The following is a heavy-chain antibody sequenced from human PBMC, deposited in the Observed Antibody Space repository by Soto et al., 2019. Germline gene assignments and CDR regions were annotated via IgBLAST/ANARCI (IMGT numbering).Heavy chain of an antibody. CDR1: GGTFSSYR. V-gene: IGHV1-69*13. D-gene: IGHD6-13*01. CDR3: ARDSGAKLSSS. J-gene: IGHJ4*02. CDR2: IVPIYRTA. Sequence: GASVKVSCKASGGTFSSYRINWVRQAPGQGLEWVGGIVPIYRTADYAQKFQGRVTITADESARTAYLEVRSLKPQDTAVYYCARDSGAKLSSSWGQGTLVTVSS.